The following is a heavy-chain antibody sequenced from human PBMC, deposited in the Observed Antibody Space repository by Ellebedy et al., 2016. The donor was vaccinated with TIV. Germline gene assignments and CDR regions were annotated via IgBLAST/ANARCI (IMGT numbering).Heavy chain of an antibody. Sequence: PGGSLRLSCAASGFTFSGYYMSWFRQAPGKGPEWVSYISYSGDLMYYADSVKGRFTTSRDNAENSLYLQMNSLRAEDTAVYYCARDMFTTYYDFWSGYSSHLDYWGQGTLVTVSS. CDR1: GFTFSGYY. CDR2: ISYSGDLM. D-gene: IGHD3-3*01. J-gene: IGHJ4*02. CDR3: ARDMFTTYYDFWSGYSSHLDY. V-gene: IGHV3-11*04.